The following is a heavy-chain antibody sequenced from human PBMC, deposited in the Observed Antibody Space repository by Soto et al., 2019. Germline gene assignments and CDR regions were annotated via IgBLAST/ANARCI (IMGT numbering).Heavy chain of an antibody. Sequence: EVQLVESGGGLVQPGGSLRLSCAASGFIFSDCAMNWVRQAPGKGLEWVSYISSISSVIDYADSVKGRFTVSRDNARNSLHLHITSLRAEDTPVYHCARDLSWGSNWYYYMDVWGKGAKVTVSS. CDR2: ISSISSVI. V-gene: IGHV3-48*01. D-gene: IGHD7-27*01. CDR3: ARDLSWGSNWYYYMDV. J-gene: IGHJ6*03. CDR1: GFIFSDCA.